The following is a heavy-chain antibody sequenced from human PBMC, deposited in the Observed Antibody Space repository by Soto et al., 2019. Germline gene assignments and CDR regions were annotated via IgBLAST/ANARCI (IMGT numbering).Heavy chain of an antibody. CDR3: ARDLWGYCGADCYPLDV. CDR2: MYNTGST. V-gene: IGHV4-61*08. Sequence: SETLSLPCAVSGGSISSGGYSWSWIQQPPGKGLEWIGYMYNTGSTIYNPSLKSRVTISVDTSKNQFSLKLNSVTAADTAVYYCARDLWGYCGADCYPLDVWGQGTTVTVSS. J-gene: IGHJ6*02. CDR1: GGSISSGGYS. D-gene: IGHD2-21*02.